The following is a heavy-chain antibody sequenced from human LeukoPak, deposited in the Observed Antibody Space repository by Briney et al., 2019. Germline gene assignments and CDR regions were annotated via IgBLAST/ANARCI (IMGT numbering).Heavy chain of an antibody. CDR2: INTDGSST. D-gene: IGHD6-13*01. V-gene: IGHV3-74*01. CDR3: ARGGQQLTLDC. CDR1: GFTFSSYW. Sequence: GGSLRLSCAASGFTFSSYWMHWVRQAPGKGLVWISRINTDGSSTSYADSVKGRFTISRDNAKNTLYLQMNSLRAEDTAVYYCARGGQQLTLDCWGQGTLVTVSS. J-gene: IGHJ4*02.